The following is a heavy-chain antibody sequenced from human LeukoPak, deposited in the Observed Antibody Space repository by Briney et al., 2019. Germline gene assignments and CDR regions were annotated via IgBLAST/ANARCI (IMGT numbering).Heavy chain of an antibody. D-gene: IGHD3-3*01. CDR1: GFTFSSYA. CDR2: ISSSGSTI. Sequence: GGSLRLSCAASGFTFSSYAMSWVRQAPGKGLEWVSYISSSGSTIYYADSVKGRFTISRDNAKNSLYLQMNSLRAEDTAVYYCARDRRFLEWLDYYGMDVWGQGTTVTVSS. CDR3: ARDRRFLEWLDYYGMDV. V-gene: IGHV3-48*04. J-gene: IGHJ6*02.